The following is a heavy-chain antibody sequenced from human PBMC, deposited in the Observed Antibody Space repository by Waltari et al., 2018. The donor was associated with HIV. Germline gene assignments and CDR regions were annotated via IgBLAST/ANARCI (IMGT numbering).Heavy chain of an antibody. CDR1: GFNFNAYY. J-gene: IGHJ5*02. D-gene: IGHD6-13*01. Sequence: QVQLVESGGGLVKPGGSLRLSCGASGFNFNAYYMSWVRQAPGKGLEWVSYISSSGDTIYYADSVKGRFTISRDNAKNSLYLQMNSLRAEDTAVYYCAREPHAAGGNWFDPWGQGTLVTVSS. V-gene: IGHV3-11*01. CDR2: ISSSGDTI. CDR3: AREPHAAGGNWFDP.